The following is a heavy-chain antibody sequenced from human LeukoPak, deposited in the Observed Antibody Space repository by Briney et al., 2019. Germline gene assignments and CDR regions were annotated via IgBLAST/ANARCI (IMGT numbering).Heavy chain of an antibody. V-gene: IGHV4-34*01. CDR2: INHSGST. D-gene: IGHD3-10*01. CDR3: ASRGGTYYYYGMDV. J-gene: IGHJ6*02. Sequence: SETLSLTCAVYGGSFSGYYWSWIRQPPEKGLEWIGEINHSGSTNYNPSLKSRVTISVDTSKNQFSLKLSSVTAADTAVYYCASRGGTYYYYGMDVWGQGTTVTVSS. CDR1: GGSFSGYY.